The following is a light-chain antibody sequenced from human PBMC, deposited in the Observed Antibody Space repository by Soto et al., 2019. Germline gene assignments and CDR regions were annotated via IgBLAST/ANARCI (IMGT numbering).Light chain of an antibody. CDR2: EDN. V-gene: IGLV3-10*01. CDR1: DLPKKY. Sequence: SYELTQPPSVSVSPGQTARITCSGDDLPKKYVYWHQQKAGQAPVLVIYEDNERPSGIPERFSGSKSGTKATLTISGAQVEDEADYYCYSTDIGANRGVFGGGTKLTVL. J-gene: IGLJ3*02. CDR3: YSTDIGANRGV.